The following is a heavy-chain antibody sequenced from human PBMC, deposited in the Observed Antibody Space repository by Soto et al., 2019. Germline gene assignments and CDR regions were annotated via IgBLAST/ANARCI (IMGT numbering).Heavy chain of an antibody. CDR3: VRDKDWAFDY. V-gene: IGHV3-48*01. CDR1: GFIFSTYS. Sequence: GGSLRLSCQASGFIFSTYSMNWVRQAPGKGLQWISYISNDDISYADSVKGRFIVSRDNAGSSVFLQMNSLRAEDTAVYYCVRDKDWAFDYWGQGTLVTVS. J-gene: IGHJ4*02. D-gene: IGHD3-9*01. CDR2: ISNDDI.